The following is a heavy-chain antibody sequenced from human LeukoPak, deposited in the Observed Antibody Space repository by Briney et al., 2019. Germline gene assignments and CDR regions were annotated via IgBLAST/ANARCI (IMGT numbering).Heavy chain of an antibody. CDR3: TTSGNPSLIDI. V-gene: IGHV3-15*07. D-gene: IGHD1-26*01. CDR2: IKTKTYGETT. CDR1: GFSFSDAW. J-gene: IGHJ3*02. Sequence: GGSLRLSCAASGFSFSDAWMNWVRQAPGKGLEWVGRIKTKTYGETTDYAAPVKDRFTISRDDSKNTLYLQMNSLKTEDTAVYYCTTSGNPSLIDIWGQGTMVTVSS.